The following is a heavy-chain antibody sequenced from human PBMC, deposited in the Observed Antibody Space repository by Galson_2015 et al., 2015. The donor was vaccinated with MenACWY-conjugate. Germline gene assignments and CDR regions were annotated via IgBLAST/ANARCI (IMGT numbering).Heavy chain of an antibody. CDR3: ARPLSRSGWYGSGMDV. CDR1: GFTFSSYT. CDR2: ISMSSSYI. V-gene: IGHV3-21*06. Sequence: SLRLSCAASGFTFSSYTINWVRQAPGKGLEWVSSISMSSSYIYYADSVKGRFTISRDNAKNSLYLQMNSLRAEDTAVYYCARPLSRSGWYGSGMDVWGQGTTVTVSS. J-gene: IGHJ6*02. D-gene: IGHD6-13*01.